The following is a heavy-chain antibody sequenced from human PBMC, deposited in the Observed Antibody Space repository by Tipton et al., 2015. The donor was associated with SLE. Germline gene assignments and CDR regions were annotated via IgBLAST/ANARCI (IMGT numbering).Heavy chain of an antibody. J-gene: IGHJ3*02. D-gene: IGHD7-27*01. Sequence: TLSLTCTVSGGSISSYYWSWIRQPPGKGLEWIGYIYYNGSTNYNPSLKSRVTISVDTSKNQFSLKLSSVTAADTAVYYCARELGMVAFNIWGQGTMVTVSS. CDR1: GGSISSYY. V-gene: IGHV4-59*01. CDR3: ARELGMVAFNI. CDR2: IYYNGST.